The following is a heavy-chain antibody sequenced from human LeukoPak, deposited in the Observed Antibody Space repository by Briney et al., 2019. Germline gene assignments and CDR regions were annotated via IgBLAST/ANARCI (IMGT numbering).Heavy chain of an antibody. CDR3: ARGRGDPADWFDP. CDR1: SGSFSGYY. CDR2: INHSGST. D-gene: IGHD3-16*01. J-gene: IGHJ5*02. Sequence: SETLSLTCAVYSGSFSGYYWSWIRQPPGKGLEWIGEINHSGSTNYNPSLKSRVTISVDTSKNQFSLKLSSVTAADTAVYYCARGRGDPADWFDPWGQGTLVTVSS. V-gene: IGHV4-34*01.